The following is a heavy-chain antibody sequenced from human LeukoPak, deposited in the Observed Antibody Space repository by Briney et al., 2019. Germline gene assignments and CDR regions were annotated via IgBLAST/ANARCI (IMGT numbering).Heavy chain of an antibody. V-gene: IGHV3-30*04. CDR1: GFTFSSYA. CDR2: ISYDGSNK. J-gene: IGHJ4*02. D-gene: IGHD6-13*01. CDR3: ARDRGSSSWYYFDY. Sequence: GGTLRLSCAASGFTFSSYAMHWVRQPPGKGLEWVAVISYDGSNKYYADSVKGRFTISRDNSKNTLYLQMNSLRAEDTAVYYCARDRGSSSWYYFDYWGQGTLVTVCS.